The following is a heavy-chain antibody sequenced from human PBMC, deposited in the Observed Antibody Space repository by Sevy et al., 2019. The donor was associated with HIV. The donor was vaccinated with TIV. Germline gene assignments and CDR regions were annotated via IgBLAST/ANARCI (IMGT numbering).Heavy chain of an antibody. CDR1: GYMFSDYW. Sequence: ASVKVSCKASGYMFSDYWIHWVRQAPGQGLEWMGWDSPVNGATLYAQNFQGRVTMTLDMSINTAYMELSGLTSDDTAVYFCTRDAGIYGPPWWFDPWGQGTLVTVSS. J-gene: IGHJ5*02. CDR3: TRDAGIYGPPWWFDP. CDR2: DSPVNGAT. D-gene: IGHD3-10*01. V-gene: IGHV1-2*02.